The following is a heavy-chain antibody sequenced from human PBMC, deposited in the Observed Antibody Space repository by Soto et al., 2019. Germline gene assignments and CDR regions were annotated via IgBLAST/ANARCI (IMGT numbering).Heavy chain of an antibody. Sequence: QVQLVQSGAEVKKPGASVKVSCKASGYTFTSYYMHWVRQAPGEGIERMGIINPSGGSTSYAQKFQGRVTMTRDTFKSTVYMELSSLRYEDTAVYYCARDLLSVRSLAYCGGDCYPDYWGQGTLVTVSS. CDR2: INPSGGST. CDR3: ARDLLSVRSLAYCGGDCYPDY. J-gene: IGHJ4*02. D-gene: IGHD2-21*02. CDR1: GYTFTSYY. V-gene: IGHV1-46*01.